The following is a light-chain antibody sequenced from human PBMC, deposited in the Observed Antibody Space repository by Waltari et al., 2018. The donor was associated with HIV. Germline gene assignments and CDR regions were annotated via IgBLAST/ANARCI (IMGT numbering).Light chain of an antibody. J-gene: IGLJ3*02. CDR3: ATWDDGLSGWV. CDR1: ASNIGRKT. CDR2: NND. Sequence: QSVVTQPPSASGTPGQRVTMSCSGSASNIGRKTVHWYQHLPQTAPNFLIYNNDERPSGVPDRFSGSKTGTSASLDISGLQSEDEADYYCATWDDGLSGWVFGGGTKLTVL. V-gene: IGLV1-44*01.